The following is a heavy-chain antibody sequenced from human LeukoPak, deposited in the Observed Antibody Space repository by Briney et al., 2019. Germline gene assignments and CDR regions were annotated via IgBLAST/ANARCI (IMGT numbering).Heavy chain of an antibody. D-gene: IGHD6-6*01. CDR1: GGTFSSYA. Sequence: ASVKVSCKASGGTFSSYAISWVRQAPGQGLEWMGGIIPIFGTANYAQKFQGRVTITADESTSTAYIELSSLRSEDTAVYYCARGIAARPSNWFDPWGQGTLVTVSS. CDR3: ARGIAARPSNWFDP. V-gene: IGHV1-69*13. J-gene: IGHJ5*02. CDR2: IIPIFGTA.